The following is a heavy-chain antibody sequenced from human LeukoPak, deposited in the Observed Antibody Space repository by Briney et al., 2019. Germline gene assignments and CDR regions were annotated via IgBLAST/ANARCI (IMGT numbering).Heavy chain of an antibody. CDR1: GFTFSTYG. J-gene: IGHJ4*02. CDR3: ARAPYDSYSPLFGYSFDY. V-gene: IGHV3-33*01. CDR2: IWYDGSNT. Sequence: GGSLRLSCAASGFTFSTYGMHWVRQAPGKGLEWVAVIWYDGSNTYHAGSVKGRFTISRDNSKNTLYLQMNSLRAEDTAVYYCARAPYDSYSPLFGYSFDYWGQGTLVTVSS. D-gene: IGHD3-22*01.